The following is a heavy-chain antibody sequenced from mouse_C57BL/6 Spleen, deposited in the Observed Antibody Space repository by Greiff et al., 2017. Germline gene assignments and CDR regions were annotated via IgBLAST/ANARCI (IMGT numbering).Heavy chain of an antibody. CDR1: GYSFTGYF. Sequence: EVQLQESGPELVKPGDSVKISCKASGYSFTGYFMNWVMQSHGKSLEWIGRINPYNGDTFYNQKFKGKATLTVDKSSSTAHMELRSLTSEDSAVYYCAPGDGSFAYWGQGTLVTVSA. V-gene: IGHV1-20*01. D-gene: IGHD1-1*01. CDR2: INPYNGDT. CDR3: APGDGSFAY. J-gene: IGHJ3*01.